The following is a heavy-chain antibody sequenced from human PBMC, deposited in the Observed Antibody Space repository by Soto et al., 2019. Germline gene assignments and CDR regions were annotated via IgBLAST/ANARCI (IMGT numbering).Heavy chain of an antibody. CDR1: GGSINSGGYY. Sequence: SETLSLTCTVSGGSINSGGYYWSWIRQHPGKGLEWIGYIYYSGSTFYNPSLRSRVTVSVDTSKNQFSLKLSSVTAADTAVYYCSRGPPFDILTGYQDNEFDYRGQGTLVTVSS. CDR2: IYYSGST. D-gene: IGHD3-9*01. CDR3: SRGPPFDILTGYQDNEFDY. V-gene: IGHV4-31*03. J-gene: IGHJ4*02.